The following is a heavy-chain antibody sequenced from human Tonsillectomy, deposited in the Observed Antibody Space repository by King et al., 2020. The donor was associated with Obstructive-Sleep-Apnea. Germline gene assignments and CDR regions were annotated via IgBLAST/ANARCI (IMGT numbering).Heavy chain of an antibody. J-gene: IGHJ6*02. D-gene: IGHD5-12*01. V-gene: IGHV3-30*18. CDR3: AKDRLVAPYYYYGMDV. CDR2: ISYDGSNK. Sequence: VQLVESGGGVVQPGRSLRLSCAASGFTFSSYGMHWVRQAPGKGLEWVAVISYDGSNKYYADSVKGRFTISRDNSKNTLYLQMNSLRAEETAVYYCAKDRLVAPYYYYGMDVWGQGTTVTVSS. CDR1: GFTFSSYG.